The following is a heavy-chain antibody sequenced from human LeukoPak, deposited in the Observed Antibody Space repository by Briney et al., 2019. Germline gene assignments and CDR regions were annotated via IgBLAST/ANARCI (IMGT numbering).Heavy chain of an antibody. CDR2: FDPEDGET. CDR1: GYTLTELS. J-gene: IGHJ2*01. CDR3: ARDYSSGAHWYFDL. V-gene: IGHV1-24*01. D-gene: IGHD6-19*01. Sequence: GASVKVSCKVSGYTLTELSMHWVRQAPGKGLEWMGGFDPEDGETIYAQKFQGRVTMTRDTSTSTVYMELSSLRSEDTAVYYCARDYSSGAHWYFDLWGRGTLVTVSS.